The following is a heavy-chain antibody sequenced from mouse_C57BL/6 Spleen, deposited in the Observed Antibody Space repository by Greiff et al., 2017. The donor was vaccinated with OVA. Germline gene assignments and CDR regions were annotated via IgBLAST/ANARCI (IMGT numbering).Heavy chain of an antibody. V-gene: IGHV5-4*03. D-gene: IGHD2-2*01. CDR3: ASYGYDVGFAY. CDR1: GFTFSSYA. Sequence: EVMLVESGGGLVKPGGSLKLSCAASGFTFSSYAMSWVRQTPEKRLEWVATISDGGSYTYYPDNVKGRFTISRDNAKNNLYLQMSHLKSEDTAMYYCASYGYDVGFAYWGQGTLVTVSA. CDR2: ISDGGSYT. J-gene: IGHJ3*01.